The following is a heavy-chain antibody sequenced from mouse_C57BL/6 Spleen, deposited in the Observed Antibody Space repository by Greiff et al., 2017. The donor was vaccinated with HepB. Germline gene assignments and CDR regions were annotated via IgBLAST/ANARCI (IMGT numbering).Heavy chain of an antibody. CDR2: IDPANGNT. J-gene: IGHJ4*01. D-gene: IGHD2-4*01. V-gene: IGHV14-3*01. CDR3: TDYDGYAMDY. CDR1: GFNIKNTY. Sequence: EVQLQQSVAELVRPGASVKLSCTASGFNIKNTYMPWVKQRPEQGLEWIGRIDPANGNTKYAPKFQGKATITADTTSNTAYLQLSSLASEDTAIYYSTDYDGYAMDYWGKGTSVTVSS.